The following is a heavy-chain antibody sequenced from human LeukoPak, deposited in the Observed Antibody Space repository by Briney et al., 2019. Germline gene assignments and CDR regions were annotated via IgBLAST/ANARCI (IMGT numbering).Heavy chain of an antibody. Sequence: ASVKVSCKASGYTFTGYYMHWVRQAPGQGLEWMGRINPNSGGTNYAQKFQGRVTMTRDTSISTAYMELSRLRSDDTAVYYCARAADESGHYAYWGQGTLVTVSS. CDR2: INPNSGGT. J-gene: IGHJ4*02. CDR3: ARAADESGHYAY. CDR1: GYTFTGYY. D-gene: IGHD3-22*01. V-gene: IGHV1-2*06.